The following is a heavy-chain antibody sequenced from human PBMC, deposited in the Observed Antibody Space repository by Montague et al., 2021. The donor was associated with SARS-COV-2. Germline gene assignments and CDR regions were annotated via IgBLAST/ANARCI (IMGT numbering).Heavy chain of an antibody. V-gene: IGHV4-39*01. CDR1: GGSVSSSSYY. CDR3: ARHASYDYSKDLYCYYYYGMDV. J-gene: IGHJ6*02. CDR2: IYYSGST. D-gene: IGHD4-11*01. Sequence: SETLSLTCTVSGGSVSSSSYYWGWIRQPPGKGLEWIGSIYYSGSTYYNPSLKSRATISVDTSKNQFSLKLSSVTAADTAVYYCARHASYDYSKDLYCYYYYGMDVWGQGTTVTVSS.